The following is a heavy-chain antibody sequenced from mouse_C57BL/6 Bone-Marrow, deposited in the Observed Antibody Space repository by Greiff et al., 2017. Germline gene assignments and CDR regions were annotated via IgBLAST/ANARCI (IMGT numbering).Heavy chain of an antibody. V-gene: IGHV1-18*01. D-gene: IGHD2-4*01. CDR1: GYTFTDYN. CDR2: INPNNGGT. Sequence: EVQLQQSGPELVKPGASVKIPCKASGYTFTDYNMDWVKQSHGKSLEWIGDINPNNGGTFYNQKFKGKATLTVDKSSSTAYMELRSLTSEDTAVYYWARMDDYDYFDYWGQGTTLTVSS. CDR3: ARMDDYDYFDY. J-gene: IGHJ2*01.